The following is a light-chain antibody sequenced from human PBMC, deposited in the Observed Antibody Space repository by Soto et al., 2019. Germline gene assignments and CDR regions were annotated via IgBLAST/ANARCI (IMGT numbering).Light chain of an antibody. CDR2: GAS. CDR3: QQYNKWPDT. V-gene: IGKV3-15*01. CDR1: QSISSN. J-gene: IGKJ2*01. Sequence: ETVMTQSPVTLSMSPGERATLSCRASQSISSNLAWYQQKPGQAPRLLIYGASTRATGTPARFSGSGSGTEFTLTISSLQSEDFAVYYCQQYNKWPDTFGQGTKLET.